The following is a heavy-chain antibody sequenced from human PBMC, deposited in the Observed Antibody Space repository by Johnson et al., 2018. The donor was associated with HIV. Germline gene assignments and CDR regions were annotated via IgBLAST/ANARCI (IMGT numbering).Heavy chain of an antibody. CDR2: ISYDGSNK. Sequence: QMQLVESGGGVVQPGRSLRLSCAASGFTFSSCAFHWVRQAPGKGLEWVAVISYDGSNKYYADSVKGRFTISRDNSKNTLFLQMDSLRADDTAVYYCASLSDDAFDFWGQGTMVIVSS. CDR3: ASLSDDAFDF. V-gene: IGHV3-30*04. J-gene: IGHJ3*01. CDR1: GFTFSSCA.